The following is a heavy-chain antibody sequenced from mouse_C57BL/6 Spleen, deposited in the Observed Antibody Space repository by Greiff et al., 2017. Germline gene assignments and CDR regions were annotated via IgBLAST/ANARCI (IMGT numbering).Heavy chain of an antibody. CDR3: ARSFMITTNAWFAY. J-gene: IGHJ3*01. Sequence: EVQRVESGGDLVKPGGSLKLSCAASGFTFSSYGMSWVRQTPDKRLEWVATISSGGSYTYYPDSVKGRFTISRDNAKNTLYLQMSSLKSEDTAMYYCARSFMITTNAWFAYWGQGTLVTVSA. D-gene: IGHD2-4*01. V-gene: IGHV5-6*01. CDR2: ISSGGSYT. CDR1: GFTFSSYG.